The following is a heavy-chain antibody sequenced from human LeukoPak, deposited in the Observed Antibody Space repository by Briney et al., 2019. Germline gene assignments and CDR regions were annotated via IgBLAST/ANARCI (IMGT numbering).Heavy chain of an antibody. J-gene: IGHJ4*02. CDR1: GFTFSNYG. Sequence: PGRSLRLSCAASGFTFSNYGMHWVRQAPGKGLEWVAVIWFDESYKYYADSVKGRFTISRDNSNNTLYLQMTSLRVEDTAVYYCARGIPQTGVMLDYWGQGTLVTVPS. D-gene: IGHD2-21*01. CDR2: IWFDESYK. CDR3: ARGIPQTGVMLDY. V-gene: IGHV3-33*01.